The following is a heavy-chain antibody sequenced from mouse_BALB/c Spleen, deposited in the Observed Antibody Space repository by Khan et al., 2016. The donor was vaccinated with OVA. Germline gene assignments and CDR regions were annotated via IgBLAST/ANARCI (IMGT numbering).Heavy chain of an antibody. Sequence: QVQLKQSGAELARPGASVKMSCKASGYTFTSYTIHWIKKRPGQGLEWIGYINPSNGYTNYNQKFKDKATLTPDKSSTTAYLQLSSLTSDDSAVYNCVRDGAYHRNDGWFAYWGQGTLVTVSA. CDR1: GYTFTSYT. CDR3: VRDGAYHRNDGWFAY. CDR2: INPSNGYT. D-gene: IGHD2-14*01. V-gene: IGHV1-4*01. J-gene: IGHJ3*01.